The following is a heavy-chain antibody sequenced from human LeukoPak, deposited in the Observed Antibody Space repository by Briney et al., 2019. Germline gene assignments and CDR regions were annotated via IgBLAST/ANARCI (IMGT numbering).Heavy chain of an antibody. CDR3: ARAGAVVDNWFDP. CDR1: GYTFTDYY. V-gene: IGHV1-2*02. D-gene: IGHD2-15*01. J-gene: IGHJ5*02. Sequence: GASVKVSCKASGYTFTDYYMHWVRQAPGQGLEWVGWIRPYSGGTNYAQKFLGRVTMTRDTSISTTYMELSSLRSDDTAVYYCARAGAVVDNWFDPWGQGTLVTVSS. CDR2: IRPYSGGT.